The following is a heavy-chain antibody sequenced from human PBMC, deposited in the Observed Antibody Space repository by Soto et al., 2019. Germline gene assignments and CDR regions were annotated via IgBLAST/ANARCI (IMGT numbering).Heavy chain of an antibody. CDR2: INHSGST. CDR1: GGSFSGYY. Sequence: SETLSLTCAVYGGSFSGYYWSWIRQPPGKGLEWIGEINHSGSTNYNPSLKSRVTISVGTSKNQFSLKLSSVTAADTAVYYCARVKRYCSSTSCYARDYWGQGTLVTVS. J-gene: IGHJ4*02. CDR3: ARVKRYCSSTSCYARDY. D-gene: IGHD2-2*01. V-gene: IGHV4-34*01.